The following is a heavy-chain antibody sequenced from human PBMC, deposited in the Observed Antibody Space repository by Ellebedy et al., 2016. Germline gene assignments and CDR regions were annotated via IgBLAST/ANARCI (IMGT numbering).Heavy chain of an antibody. CDR2: ISFDGGDK. V-gene: IGHV3-30-3*01. J-gene: IGHJ4*02. CDR1: GFTFSTSP. D-gene: IGHD4-17*01. CDR3: ARDRAATVTTLFLDY. Sequence: GGSLRLSCAASGFTFSTSPMHWVRKTPGKGLEWVAFISFDGGDKYYADSVKGRFTISRDNSKNTLYLQMNSLRAEDTAVYYCARDRAATVTTLFLDYWGQGTLVTDSS.